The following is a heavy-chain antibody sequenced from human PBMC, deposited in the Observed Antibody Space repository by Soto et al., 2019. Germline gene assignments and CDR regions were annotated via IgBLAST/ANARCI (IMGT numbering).Heavy chain of an antibody. CDR3: ASAYYDFWSGRYNWFDP. CDR1: GGSISSSSYY. D-gene: IGHD3-3*01. CDR2: IYYSGST. Sequence: SETLSLTCTVSGGSISSSSYYWGWIRQPPGKGLEWIGSIYYSGSTYYNPSLKSRVTISVDTSKNQFSLKLSSVTAADTAVYYCASAYYDFWSGRYNWFDPWGQGTLVTVSS. V-gene: IGHV4-39*01. J-gene: IGHJ5*02.